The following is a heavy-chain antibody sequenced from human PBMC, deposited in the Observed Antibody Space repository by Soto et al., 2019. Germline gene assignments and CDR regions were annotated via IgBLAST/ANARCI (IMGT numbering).Heavy chain of an antibody. Sequence: GGSLRLSCAASGFTFSSYAMSWGRRAPGKGREWVAAISGRGGSTYYADSVKGRFTISRDNSKNTLYLQMNSRRAESTAVYYCAKDPRWYLAVAEGIDVWGQGTMVTVSS. V-gene: IGHV3-23*01. D-gene: IGHD6-19*01. CDR3: AKDPRWYLAVAEGIDV. CDR1: GFTFSSYA. J-gene: IGHJ6*02. CDR2: ISGRGGST.